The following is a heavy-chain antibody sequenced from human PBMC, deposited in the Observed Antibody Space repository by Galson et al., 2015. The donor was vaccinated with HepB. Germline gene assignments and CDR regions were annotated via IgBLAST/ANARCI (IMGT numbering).Heavy chain of an antibody. D-gene: IGHD2-2*02. CDR1: GFTFSNAW. Sequence: SLRLSCAASGFTFSNAWMSWVRQAPGKGLEWVGRIKSKTDGGTTDYAAPVKGRFTISRDDSKNTLYLQMNSLKTEDTAVYYCTTDEPFTGAIKILAFDIWGQGTMVTVSS. CDR2: IKSKTDGGTT. CDR3: TTDEPFTGAIKILAFDI. V-gene: IGHV3-15*01. J-gene: IGHJ3*02.